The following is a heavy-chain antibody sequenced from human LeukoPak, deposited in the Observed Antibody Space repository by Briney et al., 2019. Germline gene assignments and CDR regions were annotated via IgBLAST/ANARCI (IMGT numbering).Heavy chain of an antibody. D-gene: IGHD3-16*01. J-gene: IGHJ4*02. CDR1: GFTFSSYA. V-gene: IGHV3-30*04. Sequence: GGSLRLSCAASGFTFSSYAMHWVRQAPGKGLEWVAVISYDGSNKYYADSVKGRFTISRDNSKDTLYLQMNSLRAEDTAVYYCARGLSAMGYFDYWGQGTLVTVSS. CDR2: ISYDGSNK. CDR3: ARGLSAMGYFDY.